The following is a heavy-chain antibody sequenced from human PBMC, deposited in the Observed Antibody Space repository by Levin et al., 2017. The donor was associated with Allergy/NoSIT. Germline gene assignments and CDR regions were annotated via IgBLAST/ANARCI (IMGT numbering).Heavy chain of an antibody. CDR3: AGYYDILTGYPFDY. V-gene: IGHV1-69*06. CDR1: GGTFSSYA. D-gene: IGHD3-9*01. CDR2: IIPIFGTA. J-gene: IGHJ4*02. Sequence: SVKVSCKASGGTFSSYAISWVRQAPGQGLEWMGGIIPIFGTANYAQKFQGRVTITADKSTSTAYMELSSLRSEDTAVYYCAGYYDILTGYPFDYWGQGTLVTVSS.